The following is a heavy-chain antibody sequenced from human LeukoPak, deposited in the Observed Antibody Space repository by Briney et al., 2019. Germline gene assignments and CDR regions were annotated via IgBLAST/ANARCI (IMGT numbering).Heavy chain of an antibody. J-gene: IGHJ5*02. CDR2: MNPNSGNT. V-gene: IGHV1-8*01. Sequence: ASVKVSCKASGYTFTSYDINWVRQATGQGLEWLGWMNPNSGNTGYAQDFQGRVTMTRDTSIDTAYMELTSLRYEDTAVYYCARDYYGSKSSSFDPWGQGTLVTVSS. D-gene: IGHD3-10*01. CDR1: GYTFTSYD. CDR3: ARDYYGSKSSSFDP.